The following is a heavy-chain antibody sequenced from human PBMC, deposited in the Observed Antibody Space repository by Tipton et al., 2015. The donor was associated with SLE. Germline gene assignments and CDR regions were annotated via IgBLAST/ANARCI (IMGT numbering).Heavy chain of an antibody. CDR2: INHSGST. Sequence: TLSLTCAVYGGSFGGYYWSWIRQPPGKGLEWIGEINHSGSTNYNPSLKSRVTISVDTSKNQFSLQLNSVTPEDTAVYYCARDRGSYSFDYWGQGTLVTVSS. CDR3: ARDRGSYSFDY. D-gene: IGHD1-26*01. J-gene: IGHJ4*02. CDR1: GGSFGGYY. V-gene: IGHV4-34*01.